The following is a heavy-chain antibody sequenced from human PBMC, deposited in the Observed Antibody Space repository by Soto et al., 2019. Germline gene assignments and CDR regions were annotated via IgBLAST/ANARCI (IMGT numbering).Heavy chain of an antibody. D-gene: IGHD3-22*01. V-gene: IGHV3-48*02. CDR1: GFTFSSYS. J-gene: IGHJ3*02. CDR2: ISSSSSTI. Sequence: GGSLRLSCAASGFTFSSYSMNWVRQAPGKGLEWVSYISSSSSTIYYADSVKGRFTISRDNAKNSLYLQMNGLRDEDTAVYYCARSVTMIVVVISDAFDIWGQGTMVTVSS. CDR3: ARSVTMIVVVISDAFDI.